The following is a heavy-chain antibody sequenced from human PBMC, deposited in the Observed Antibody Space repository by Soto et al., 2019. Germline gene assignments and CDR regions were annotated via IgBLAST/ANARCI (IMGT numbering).Heavy chain of an antibody. CDR2: TRNKANSHTT. Sequence: GGSLRLSCAASGFIFSDHYMDWVRQAPGKGLEWVGRTRNKANSHTTEYAASVKGRFTISRDDSKNSLYLQMNSLKIEDTAVYYCARATTVTDYWGQGALVTVSS. CDR1: GFIFSDHY. D-gene: IGHD4-17*01. J-gene: IGHJ4*02. V-gene: IGHV3-72*01. CDR3: ARATTVTDY.